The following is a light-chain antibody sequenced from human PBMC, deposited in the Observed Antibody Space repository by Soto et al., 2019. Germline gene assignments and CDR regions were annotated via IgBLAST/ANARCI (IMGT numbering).Light chain of an antibody. Sequence: EIVTTQSPATLSVSPGQAATPSCRACHSVDSNLSWYQQKPGQAPRLLIFGASTRATGIPTRFSGGGSGTDFTLTISSLQSEDFGLYFCQQYDKWPLTFGGGTKVDI. CDR3: QQYDKWPLT. CDR1: HSVDSN. J-gene: IGKJ4*01. CDR2: GAS. V-gene: IGKV3D-15*01.